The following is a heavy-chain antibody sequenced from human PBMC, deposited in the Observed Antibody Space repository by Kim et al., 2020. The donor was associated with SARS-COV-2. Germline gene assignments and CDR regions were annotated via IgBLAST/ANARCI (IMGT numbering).Heavy chain of an antibody. V-gene: IGHV1-46*01. CDR1: GYTFTKHY. CDR2: IDPDTGIS. D-gene: IGHD2-15*01. Sequence: ASVKVSCKASGYTFTKHYIHWVRQAPGQGLEWMGIIDPDTGISNSTQRFQGGISMTTDTSASTIYMQLNSLTAEDTAIYYCVAVVLTDQSFDQWDQGTLVTVSS. J-gene: IGHJ4*02. CDR3: VAVVLTDQSFDQ.